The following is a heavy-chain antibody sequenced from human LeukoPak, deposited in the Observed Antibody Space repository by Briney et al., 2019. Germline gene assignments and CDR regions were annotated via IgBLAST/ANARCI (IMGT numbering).Heavy chain of an antibody. CDR3: ARVGSYDSSGYYFDY. J-gene: IGHJ4*02. CDR2: VYHSAGS. V-gene: IGHV4-59*01. Sequence: SETLSLTCTVSDGSISASYWSWIRQTPGKGLEWIGYVYHSAGSTYNPALRGRVTISMDTSENQFSLKMRSVSAADTAVYYCARVGSYDSSGYYFDYWGQGTQVTVSS. D-gene: IGHD3-22*01. CDR1: DGSISASY.